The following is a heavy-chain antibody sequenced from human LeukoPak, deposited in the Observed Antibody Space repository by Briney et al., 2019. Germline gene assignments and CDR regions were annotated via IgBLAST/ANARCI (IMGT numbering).Heavy chain of an antibody. V-gene: IGHV3-7*01. D-gene: IGHD7-27*01. CDR2: MNEDGSVT. J-gene: IGHJ4*02. CDR1: GFGIRSSW. CDR3: ARDPAWGAIDY. Sequence: QPGGSLRLSYAVSGFGIRSSWMSWVRQTPGKGLEWVADMNEDGSVTWYADSVKGRFTVSRDNAKNSVDLQMSSLRAEDTAVYYCARDPAWGAIDYWGQGTLVTVSS.